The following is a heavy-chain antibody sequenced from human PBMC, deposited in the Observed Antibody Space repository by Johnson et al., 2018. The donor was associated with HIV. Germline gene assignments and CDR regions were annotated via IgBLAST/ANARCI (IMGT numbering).Heavy chain of an antibody. CDR3: ARGVYSSSWYGAFDI. CDR1: GFTVSSNY. Sequence: VQLVESGGGVVQPGRSLRVSCAASGFTVSSNYMNWVRQAPGKGLEWVSIIYGGGSGGSTYYVDSVKGRFTISRDNSKNKLYLQMNSLRAEDTAVYYCARGVYSSSWYGAFDIWGQGTMVTVSS. V-gene: IGHV3-53*01. D-gene: IGHD6-13*01. CDR2: IYGGGSGGST. J-gene: IGHJ3*02.